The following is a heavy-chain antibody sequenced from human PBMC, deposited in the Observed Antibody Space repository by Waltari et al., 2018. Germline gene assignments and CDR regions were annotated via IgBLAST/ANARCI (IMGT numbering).Heavy chain of an antibody. CDR1: GFSLRCYS. CDR2: ISSSGSTI. CDR3: ARVVARD. V-gene: IGHV3-48*02. Sequence: VQLVESGGGLVQPGGSLRLSCAASGFSLRCYSMNWVRQAPGRGLEWVSYISSSGSTIYYADSVKGRFTISRDSAKNSLYLQMNSLRDEDTAVYYCARVVARDWGQGTLVTVSS. J-gene: IGHJ4*02.